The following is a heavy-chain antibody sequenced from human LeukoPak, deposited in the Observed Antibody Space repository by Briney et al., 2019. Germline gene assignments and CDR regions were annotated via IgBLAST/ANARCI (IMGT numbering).Heavy chain of an antibody. Sequence: ASVKVSCKASGYTFTNYFMHWVRQAPGLGLEWMGVINPSGGSTTDAQTFQGRVTMTSDTSTSTLYMELSGLRSEDTAVYYCARLLDYYDTTGYYLGGTQGWFDPWGQGTLVTVSS. D-gene: IGHD3-22*01. CDR1: GYTFTNYF. V-gene: IGHV1-46*01. CDR3: ARLLDYYDTTGYYLGGTQGWFDP. J-gene: IGHJ5*02. CDR2: INPSGGST.